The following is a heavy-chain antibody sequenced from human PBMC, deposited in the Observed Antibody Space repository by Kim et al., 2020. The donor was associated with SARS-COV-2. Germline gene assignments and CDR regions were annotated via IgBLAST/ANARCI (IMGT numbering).Heavy chain of an antibody. CDR3: ARGVFGESHPPGAFDI. CDR2: INHSGST. J-gene: IGHJ3*02. Sequence: SETLSLTCAVYGGSFSGYYWNWIRQPPGKGLEWIGEINHSGSTNYNPSLKSRVTISVDTSKNQFSLKLRSVTAADTAVYYCARGVFGESHPPGAFDIWGQGTMVTVSS. D-gene: IGHD3-10*01. CDR1: GGSFSGYY. V-gene: IGHV4-34*01.